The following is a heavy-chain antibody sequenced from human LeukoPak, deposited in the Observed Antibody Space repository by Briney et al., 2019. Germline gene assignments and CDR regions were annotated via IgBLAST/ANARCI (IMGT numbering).Heavy chain of an antibody. Sequence: SETLSLTCAVYGGSFSGYYWSWIRQPPGKGLEWIGEINHSGSTNYNPSLKSRVTISVDTSKNQFSLKLSSVTAADTAVYYCARLSPWERGYGYGSGSGRWFDPWGQGTLVTVSS. V-gene: IGHV4-34*01. J-gene: IGHJ5*02. CDR2: INHSGST. CDR3: ARLSPWERGYGYGSGSGRWFDP. CDR1: GGSFSGYY. D-gene: IGHD3-10*01.